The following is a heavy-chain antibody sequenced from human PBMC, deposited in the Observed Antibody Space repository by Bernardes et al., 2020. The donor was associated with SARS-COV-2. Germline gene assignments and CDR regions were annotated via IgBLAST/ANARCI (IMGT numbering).Heavy chain of an antibody. CDR2: ISSSGATT. D-gene: IGHD2-21*01. Sequence: GGSLRLSCVGSGITLNTYAMTWVRQAPGKGLEWVSAISSSGATTFYADSVRGRFTISRDRSENTVYLQMNSLRDEDTANYFCAKVVASGHWDDALDVWGQGTVVTVSS. CDR1: GITLNTYA. CDR3: AKVVASGHWDDALDV. J-gene: IGHJ3*01. V-gene: IGHV3-23*01.